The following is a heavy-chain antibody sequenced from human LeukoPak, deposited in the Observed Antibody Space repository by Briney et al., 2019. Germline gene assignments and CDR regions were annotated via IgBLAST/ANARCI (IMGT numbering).Heavy chain of an antibody. J-gene: IGHJ5*02. CDR3: ARAGKGSIAVPFDP. D-gene: IGHD6-6*01. Sequence: PSETLSLTCTVSGGSISSYYWSWIRQPPGKGLEWIGYIYYSGSTYYNSSLKSRITISVDTSKNQFSLKLSSVTAADTAVYYCARAGKGSIAVPFDPWGQGTLVTVSS. V-gene: IGHV4-59*08. CDR2: IYYSGST. CDR1: GGSISSYY.